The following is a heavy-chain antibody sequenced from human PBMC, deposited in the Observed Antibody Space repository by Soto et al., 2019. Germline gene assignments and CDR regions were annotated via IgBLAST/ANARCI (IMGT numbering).Heavy chain of an antibody. CDR3: ARGAVRARPISGYYYGLDV. J-gene: IGHJ6*02. CDR2: INHSGST. D-gene: IGHD6-6*01. CDR1: GESFSGYY. Sequence: QVQLQQWGAGLLKPSETLSLTCAVYGESFSGYYWSWIRQPPGKGLEWIGEINHSGSTNYKPSLKSRVPISGDKSKNQFSLNLSSVTAADTAVYYCARGAVRARPISGYYYGLDVWGQGTTVTVSS. V-gene: IGHV4-34*01.